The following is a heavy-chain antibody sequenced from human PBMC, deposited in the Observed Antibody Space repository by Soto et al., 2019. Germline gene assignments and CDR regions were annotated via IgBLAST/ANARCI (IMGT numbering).Heavy chain of an antibody. D-gene: IGHD3-10*01. J-gene: IGHJ1*01. CDR2: INHSGST. V-gene: IGHV4-34*01. Sequence: SETLCLTCAVYGGSFSGYCWSWIRQPPGKGLEWIGEINHSGSTNYNPSLKSRVTISVDTSKNQFSLKLSSVTAADTAVYYCARPPRDYGSGSYQHWGQGTLVTVSS. CDR1: GGSFSGYC. CDR3: ARPPRDYGSGSYQH.